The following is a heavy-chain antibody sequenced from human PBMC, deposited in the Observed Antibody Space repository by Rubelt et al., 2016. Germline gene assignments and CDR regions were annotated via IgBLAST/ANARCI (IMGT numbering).Heavy chain of an antibody. Sequence: GGGLVQPGGSLRLSCAASGFIFSNYWMSWVRQVPGKGLEWVANIKQDGSEKFYVDSVRGRFTISRDNAKSSLYLQMNSLRAEDTAVYYCARDRTGDPLDYWGQGTLVTVSS. CDR3: ARDRTGDPLDY. J-gene: IGHJ4*02. CDR1: GFIFSNYW. CDR2: IKQDGSEK. D-gene: IGHD7-27*01. V-gene: IGHV3-7*05.